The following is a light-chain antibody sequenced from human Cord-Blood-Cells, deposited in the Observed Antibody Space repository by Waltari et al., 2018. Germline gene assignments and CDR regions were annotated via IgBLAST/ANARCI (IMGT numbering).Light chain of an antibody. CDR1: ALPKQY. CDR3: QSADSSGTYVV. J-gene: IGLJ2*01. Sequence: SYELTQPPSVSVSPGQTARITCSGDALPKQYAYWYQQKPGQAPVRVIYKESERPSGIPERFSGSSSGTTVTLTISGVQAEDEADYYCQSADSSGTYVVFGGGTKLTVL. V-gene: IGLV3-25*03. CDR2: KES.